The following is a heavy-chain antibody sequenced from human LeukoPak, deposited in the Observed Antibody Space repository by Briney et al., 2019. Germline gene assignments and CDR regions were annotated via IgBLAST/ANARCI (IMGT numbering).Heavy chain of an antibody. D-gene: IGHD7-27*01. J-gene: IGHJ4*02. Sequence: SETLSLTCTVSGGSISSSSYYWGWIRQPPGKGLEWIGSIYYSGSTYYNPSLKSRVTISVDTSKNQFSLKLSSVTAADTAVYYCARGDYELGNFDYWGQGTLVTVSS. V-gene: IGHV4-39*07. CDR1: GGSISSSSYY. CDR2: IYYSGST. CDR3: ARGDYELGNFDY.